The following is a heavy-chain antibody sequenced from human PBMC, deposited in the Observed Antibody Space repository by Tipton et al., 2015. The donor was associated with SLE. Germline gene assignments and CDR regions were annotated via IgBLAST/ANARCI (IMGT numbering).Heavy chain of an antibody. J-gene: IGHJ6*02. CDR2: ISYDGSNK. D-gene: IGHD1-26*01. Sequence: RSLRLSCAASGFTFSSYAMHWVRQAPGKGLEWVAVISYDGSNKYYADSVKGRFTISRDNSKNTLYLQMNSLRAEDTAVYYCAREPTPDKWELPTDYYYGMDVWGQGTTVTVSS. CDR1: GFTFSSYA. V-gene: IGHV3-30*04. CDR3: AREPTPDKWELPTDYYYGMDV.